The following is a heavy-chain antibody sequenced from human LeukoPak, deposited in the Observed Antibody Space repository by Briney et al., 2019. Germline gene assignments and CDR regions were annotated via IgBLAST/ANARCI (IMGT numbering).Heavy chain of an antibody. J-gene: IGHJ2*01. CDR2: INPNSGGT. V-gene: IGHV1-2*02. D-gene: IGHD5-18*01. Sequence: GASVKVSCKASGYTFTGYYMHWVRRAPGQGLEWMGWINPNSGGTNYAQKFQGRVTMTRDTSISTAYMELSRLRSDDTAVYYCARPPAMVPWYFDLWGRGTLVTVSS. CDR1: GYTFTGYY. CDR3: ARPPAMVPWYFDL.